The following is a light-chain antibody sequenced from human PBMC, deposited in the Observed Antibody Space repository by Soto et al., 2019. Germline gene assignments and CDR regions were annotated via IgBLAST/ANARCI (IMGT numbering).Light chain of an antibody. CDR2: QFS. CDR3: RQGRHWPYT. CDR1: QSLIHSDGNTY. V-gene: IGKV2-30*02. Sequence: DVVVTQSPLSLPVTLGQPASISCRSSQSLIHSDGNTYLHWFQQRPGQSPRHLIYQFSTRDSEAPDRFSGIGSWTDFTLEISRVETEDVGVYYCRQGRHWPYTFGPGTTVDIK. J-gene: IGKJ3*01.